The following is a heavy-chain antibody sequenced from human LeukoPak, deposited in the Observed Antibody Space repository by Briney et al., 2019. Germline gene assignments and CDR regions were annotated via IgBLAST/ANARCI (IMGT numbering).Heavy chain of an antibody. Sequence: PGGSLRLSCAASGFTFSSYGMHWVRQAPGEGLEWVAVIWYDGSNKYYADSVKGRFTISRDNSKNTLYLQMNSLRAEDTAVYYCAKAEGGLAYCGGDCYSVGWFDPWGQGTLVTVSS. CDR3: AKAEGGLAYCGGDCYSVGWFDP. J-gene: IGHJ5*02. D-gene: IGHD2-21*02. CDR2: IWYDGSNK. V-gene: IGHV3-33*06. CDR1: GFTFSSYG.